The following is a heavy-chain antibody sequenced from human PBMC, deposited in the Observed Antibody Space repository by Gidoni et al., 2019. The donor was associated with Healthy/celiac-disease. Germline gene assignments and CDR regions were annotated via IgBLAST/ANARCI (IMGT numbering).Heavy chain of an antibody. CDR3: AKWNYYGSGSRLMTAMNGGFDY. Sequence: EVQLVESGGGLVQPGGSLRLPCAASGFTFSSYAISWFRQAPGKGLEWVSAISGSGGSTYYADSVKGRFTISRDNSKNTLYLQMNSLRAEDTAVYYCAKWNYYGSGSRLMTAMNGGFDYWGQGTLVTVSS. CDR2: ISGSGGST. D-gene: IGHD3-10*01. J-gene: IGHJ4*02. V-gene: IGHV3-23*04. CDR1: GFTFSSYA.